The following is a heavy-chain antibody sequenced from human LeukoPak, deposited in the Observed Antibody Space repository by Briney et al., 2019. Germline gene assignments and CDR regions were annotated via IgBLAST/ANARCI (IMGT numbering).Heavy chain of an antibody. CDR3: ARGGGSSWYYYDYYYMDV. Sequence: PSETLSLTCTVSSGSISNYYWNWIRQPAGKGLEWIGRIYLSGSSNYNPSLKSRVTMSLDTSENQFSLRLTSVTAADTAVYYCARGGGSSWYYYDYYYMDVWGKGTTVTVSS. D-gene: IGHD6-13*01. CDR2: IYLSGSS. CDR1: SGSISNYY. J-gene: IGHJ6*03. V-gene: IGHV4-4*07.